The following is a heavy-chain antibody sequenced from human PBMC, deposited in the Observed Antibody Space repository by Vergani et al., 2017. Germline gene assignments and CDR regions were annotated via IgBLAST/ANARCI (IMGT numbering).Heavy chain of an antibody. D-gene: IGHD2-21*01. V-gene: IGHV3-48*01. CDR2: ISSSSSTI. CDR3: ARDLETTDCGGDYCLYGY. J-gene: IGHJ4*02. CDR1: GFTFSSYS. Sequence: EVQLVESGGGLVQPGGSLRLSCAASGFTFSSYSMNWVRQAPGKGLEWVSYISSSSSTIYYADSVKGIFTISRDNDKNSLYLQMNSLRAEDTAVYYCARDLETTDCGGDYCLYGYWGQGTLVTVSS.